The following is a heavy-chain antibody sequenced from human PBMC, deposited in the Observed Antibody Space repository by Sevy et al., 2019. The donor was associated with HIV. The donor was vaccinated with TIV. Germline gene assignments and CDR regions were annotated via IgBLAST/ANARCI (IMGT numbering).Heavy chain of an antibody. CDR1: GFTFSSYE. D-gene: IGHD4-17*01. Sequence: GGSLRLSCTASGFTFSSYEMNWVRQAPGKGLEWTSYISSSGSAIYYADSVKGRFTISRDNAKNSLYLQMNSLRAEDTAVYYCARGLGDTDYWGQGTLVTVSS. CDR2: ISSSGSAI. J-gene: IGHJ4*02. V-gene: IGHV3-48*03. CDR3: ARGLGDTDY.